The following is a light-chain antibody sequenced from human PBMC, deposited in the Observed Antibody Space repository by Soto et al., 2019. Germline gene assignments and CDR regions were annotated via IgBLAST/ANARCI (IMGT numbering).Light chain of an antibody. CDR2: GAS. Sequence: EIVLTQSPGTLSLSPGERATLSCRANQSVSNSYLAWYQQKSGQPPRLLIYGASSRATGIPDRFSGSGSGTDFTLTIRRLEPEDFAVYYCQQYGSSPKLAFGGGTKVDI. CDR1: QSVSNSY. J-gene: IGKJ4*01. CDR3: QQYGSSPKLA. V-gene: IGKV3-20*01.